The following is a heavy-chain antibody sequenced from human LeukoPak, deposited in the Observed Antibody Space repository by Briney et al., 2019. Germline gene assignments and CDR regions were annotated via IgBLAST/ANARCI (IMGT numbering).Heavy chain of an antibody. V-gene: IGHV3-23*01. D-gene: IGHD7-27*01. J-gene: IGHJ4*02. Sequence: GGSLRLSCAASGFTFSSYAMTWVRQAPGKGLEWVSAISGSGGSTYYADSVKGRFTVSRDNSRNSLYVQMNSLRAEDTAVYYCAKGMGTNDYWGQGTLVTVSS. CDR3: AKGMGTNDY. CDR2: ISGSGGST. CDR1: GFTFSSYA.